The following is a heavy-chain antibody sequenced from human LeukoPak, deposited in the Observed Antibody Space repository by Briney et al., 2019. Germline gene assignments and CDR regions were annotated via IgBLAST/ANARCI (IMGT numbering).Heavy chain of an antibody. CDR3: VLSPYYYDSSDHYYYMDV. CDR2: IIPIFGTA. J-gene: IGHJ6*03. V-gene: IGHV1-69*05. Sequence: SVKVSCKASGGTFSSYAISWVRQAPGRGLEWMGSIIPIFGTANYAQKFQGRVTITTDESTSTAYMELSSLRSEDTAVYYFVLSPYYYDSSDHYYYMDVWGKGTTVTVSS. CDR1: GGTFSSYA. D-gene: IGHD3-22*01.